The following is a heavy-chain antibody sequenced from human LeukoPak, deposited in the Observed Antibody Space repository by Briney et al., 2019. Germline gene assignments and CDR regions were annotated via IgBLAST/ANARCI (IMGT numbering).Heavy chain of an antibody. CDR2: IYYSGST. V-gene: IGHV4-39*01. CDR1: GVSISSSSYY. D-gene: IGHD3-22*01. Sequence: SETLSLTCTVSGVSISSSSYYWGWIRQPPGKGLEWIGSIYYSGSTYYNPSLKSRVTISVDTSKNQFSLKLSSVTAADTAVYYCARHRMYYYDSSGRGVADAFDIWGQGTMVTVSS. J-gene: IGHJ3*02. CDR3: ARHRMYYYDSSGRGVADAFDI.